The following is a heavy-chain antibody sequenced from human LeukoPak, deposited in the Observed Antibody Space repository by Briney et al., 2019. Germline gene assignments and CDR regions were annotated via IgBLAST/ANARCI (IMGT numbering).Heavy chain of an antibody. CDR1: GFTFSSYR. D-gene: IGHD3-10*01. Sequence: PGGSLRLSCAASGFTFSSYRMNWVRQAPGKGLEWVSVVYTDGNIYYADSVKGRFTISKDNSKNTVDLLMNSVRAEDTALYYCAKGKFGDPLNYWGQGTLVTVSS. J-gene: IGHJ4*02. CDR2: VYTDGNI. CDR3: AKGKFGDPLNY. V-gene: IGHV3-53*01.